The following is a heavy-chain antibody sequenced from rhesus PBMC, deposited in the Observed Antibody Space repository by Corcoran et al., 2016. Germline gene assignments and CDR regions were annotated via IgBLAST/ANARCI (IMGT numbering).Heavy chain of an antibody. CDR1: GGTISSGYYY. Sequence: QVQLQESGPGVVKPSETLSLTCAVSGGTISSGYYYWRWIRPPPGKGLEWIGGIYSNSESTNYNPSLKSRVTISKDTSKNQFSLKLSSVTATDTAVYYCARQTYYYDSGYEAYFDYWGQGVLVTVSS. V-gene: IGHV4S12*01. J-gene: IGHJ4*01. D-gene: IGHD3-28*01. CDR3: ARQTYYYDSGYEAYFDY. CDR2: IYSNSEST.